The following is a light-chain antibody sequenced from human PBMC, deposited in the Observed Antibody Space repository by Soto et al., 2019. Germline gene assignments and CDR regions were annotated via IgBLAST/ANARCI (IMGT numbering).Light chain of an antibody. V-gene: IGLV2-8*01. J-gene: IGLJ3*02. CDR1: SRDIGGYDF. Sequence: QPVLTQPPSASGSPGQSVTISCTGTSRDIGGYDFVSWCQQHPGKAPKLMIYDVIKRPSGVPDRFSGSKSGNTASLTVSGLQADDEADYYCTSYGGSNNLLFGGGTKLTVL. CDR2: DVI. CDR3: TSYGGSNNLL.